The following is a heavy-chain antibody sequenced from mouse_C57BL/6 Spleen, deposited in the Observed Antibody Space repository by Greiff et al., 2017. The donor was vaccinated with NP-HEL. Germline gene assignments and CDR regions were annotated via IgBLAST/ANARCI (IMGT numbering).Heavy chain of an antibody. V-gene: IGHV1-82*01. CDR1: GYAFSSSW. CDR3: ALFTTVVADY. CDR2: IYPGDGDT. J-gene: IGHJ2*01. D-gene: IGHD1-1*01. Sequence: QVQLQQSGPELVKPGASVKISCKASGYAFSSSWMNWVKQRPGTGLEWIGRIYPGDGDTNYNGKFKGKATLTANKSFSTAYMQLISLASEDSAVDFCALFTTVVADYWGQGTTLTVSS.